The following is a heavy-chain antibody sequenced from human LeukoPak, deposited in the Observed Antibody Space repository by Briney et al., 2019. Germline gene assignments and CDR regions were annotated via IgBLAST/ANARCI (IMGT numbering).Heavy chain of an antibody. CDR2: INPSSGGT. D-gene: IGHD6-13*01. CDR3: ARESGTYSSSWGASDHAFDI. J-gene: IGHJ3*02. V-gene: IGHV1-2*02. CDR1: GYTFTGYY. Sequence: ASVKVSCKASGYTFTGYYMHWVRQAPGQGLEWMGWINPSSGGTNYAQKFQGRVTMTRDTSISTAYMELSSLRSDDTAVYYCARESGTYSSSWGASDHAFDIWGQGTMVTVSS.